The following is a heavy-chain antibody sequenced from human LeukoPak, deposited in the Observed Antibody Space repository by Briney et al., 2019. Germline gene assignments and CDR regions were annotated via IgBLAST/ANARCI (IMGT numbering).Heavy chain of an antibody. V-gene: IGHV1-8*01. CDR1: GYTFTSYD. Sequence: ASVKVSCKASGYTFTSYDINWVRQATGQGLEWMGWMNPNTGDTGYAQKFQGRVTMTRNTFISTAYMELSGLRSEDTAVYYCARFFDNSWYFLDSWGQGTLVSVSS. J-gene: IGHJ4*02. D-gene: IGHD2/OR15-2a*01. CDR2: MNPNTGDT. CDR3: ARFFDNSWYFLDS.